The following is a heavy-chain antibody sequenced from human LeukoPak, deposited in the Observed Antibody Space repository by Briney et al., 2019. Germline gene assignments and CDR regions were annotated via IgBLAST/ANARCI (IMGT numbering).Heavy chain of an antibody. CDR1: GFTFSSYA. J-gene: IGHJ4*02. CDR2: ISYDGSNK. V-gene: IGHV3-30-3*01. CDR3: ARDWDYYDSTPDY. D-gene: IGHD3-22*01. Sequence: PGRSLRLSCAASGFTFSSYAMHWVRQASGKGLEWVAVISYDGSNKYYADSVKGRFTISRDNSKNTLYLQMNSLRAEDTAVYYCARDWDYYDSTPDYWGQGTLVTVSS.